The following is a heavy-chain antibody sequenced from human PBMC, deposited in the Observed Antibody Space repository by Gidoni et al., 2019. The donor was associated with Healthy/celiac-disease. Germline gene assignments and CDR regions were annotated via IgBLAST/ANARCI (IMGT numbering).Heavy chain of an antibody. Sequence: QVQLQESGPGLVKPSETLSLTCTVSGGSISSYYWSWIRQPPGKGLEWIGYIYYSGSTNYNPSLKSRVTISVDTSKNQFSLKLSSVTAADTAVYYCARVERGIYDFWSGYPPSAFDIWGQGTMVTVSS. CDR2: IYYSGST. CDR1: GGSISSYY. D-gene: IGHD3-3*01. CDR3: ARVERGIYDFWSGYPPSAFDI. V-gene: IGHV4-59*01. J-gene: IGHJ3*02.